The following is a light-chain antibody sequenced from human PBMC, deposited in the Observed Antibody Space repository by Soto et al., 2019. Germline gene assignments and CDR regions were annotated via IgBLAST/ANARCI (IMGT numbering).Light chain of an antibody. CDR3: QQYRT. CDR1: QSISSW. Sequence: DIQRTQSPSTLSASVEDIVPITCRASQSISSWLAWYQQKPGKAPKLLIYDASSLESGVPSRFSGSGSGTEFTLTISSLQPHDFATYYCQQYRTFGQGTKV. V-gene: IGKV1-5*01. J-gene: IGKJ1*01. CDR2: DAS.